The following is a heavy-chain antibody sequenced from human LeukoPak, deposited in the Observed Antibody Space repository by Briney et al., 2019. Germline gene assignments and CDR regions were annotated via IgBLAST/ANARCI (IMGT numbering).Heavy chain of an antibody. Sequence: PSETLSLTCTVSGGSISSRSYYWGWIRQPPGKGLEWIGSIYYSGTTYYNPSLKSRVTISIDTSKNQFSLKLSSVTAADAAVYYCARGGYYDSSGYYYGYNWFDPWGQGTLVTVSS. CDR3: ARGGYYDSSGYYYGYNWFDP. D-gene: IGHD3-22*01. CDR2: IYYSGTT. V-gene: IGHV4-39*07. CDR1: GGSISSRSYY. J-gene: IGHJ5*02.